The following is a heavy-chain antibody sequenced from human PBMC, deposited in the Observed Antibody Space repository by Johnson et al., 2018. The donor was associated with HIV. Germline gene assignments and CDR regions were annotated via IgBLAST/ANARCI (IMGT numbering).Heavy chain of an antibody. CDR3: ARGWRAVAGPDAFDI. D-gene: IGHD6-19*01. Sequence: VQLVESGGGLVQPGGSLRLSCVASGFTFSSYWMSWVRQGPGKGLEWVANIKQDGSEKNYVDSVKGRFTISRDNANNSMYLQMNSLRAEDTAVYYCARGWRAVAGPDAFDICGQGTMVTVSS. J-gene: IGHJ3*02. CDR2: IKQDGSEK. CDR1: GFTFSSYW. V-gene: IGHV3-7*04.